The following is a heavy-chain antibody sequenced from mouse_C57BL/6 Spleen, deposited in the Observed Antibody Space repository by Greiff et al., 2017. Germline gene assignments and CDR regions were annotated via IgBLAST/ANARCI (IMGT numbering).Heavy chain of an antibody. V-gene: IGHV5-12*01. CDR1: GFTFSDYY. D-gene: IGHD4-1*01. Sequence: EVMLVESGGGLVQPGGSLKLSCEASGFTFSDYYMYWVRQTPKKRLEWVAYISNGGGSTYYPDTIKGRFTISRDNAKNTLYLQMSRLKSEDTAMYYCARQRNWAYWGQGTLVTVSA. J-gene: IGHJ3*01. CDR2: ISNGGGST. CDR3: ARQRNWAY.